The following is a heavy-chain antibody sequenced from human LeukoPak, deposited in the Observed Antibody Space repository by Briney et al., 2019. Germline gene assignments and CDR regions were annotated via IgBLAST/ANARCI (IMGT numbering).Heavy chain of an antibody. CDR2: INSDGSST. D-gene: IGHD5-18*01. J-gene: IGHJ5*02. Sequence: GGSLRLSCAASGFTFSSYWMNWVRQAPGKGLVWVSRINSDGSSTSYADSVKGRFTISRDNTKNTLYLQMNSLRDEDTAVYYCAGTAMVSFDPWGQGTLVTVSS. V-gene: IGHV3-74*01. CDR1: GFTFSSYW. CDR3: AGTAMVSFDP.